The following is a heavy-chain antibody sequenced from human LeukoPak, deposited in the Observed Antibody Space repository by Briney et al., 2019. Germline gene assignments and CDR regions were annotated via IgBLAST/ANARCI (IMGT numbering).Heavy chain of an antibody. V-gene: IGHV3-48*03. Sequence: GGSLRLSCAASGFSFSVYEMHWVRQAPGKGLEWISDISSSGTTTYYADSVKGRFTISRDNAKNSLYLQMNSLRAEDTAVYCCTTLTVATNFDYWGQGTLVTVSS. CDR3: TTLTVATNFDY. CDR2: ISSSGTTT. CDR1: GFSFSVYE. D-gene: IGHD5-12*01. J-gene: IGHJ4*02.